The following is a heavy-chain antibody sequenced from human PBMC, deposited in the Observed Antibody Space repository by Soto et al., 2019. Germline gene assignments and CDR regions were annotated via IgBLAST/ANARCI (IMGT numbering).Heavy chain of an antibody. CDR1: GYTFTSYD. CDR2: MNPNSGNT. J-gene: IGHJ6*03. CDR3: ARGISLHRYFHRLHYYNLDP. V-gene: IGHV1-8*01. D-gene: IGHD3-9*01. Sequence: GASVKVSCKASGYTFTSYDINWVRQATGQGLEWMGWMNPNSGNTGYAQKFQGRVTMTRNTSISTAYMELSSLRSEDTAVYYCARGISLHRYFHRLHYYNLDPCGTGTTFTVSS.